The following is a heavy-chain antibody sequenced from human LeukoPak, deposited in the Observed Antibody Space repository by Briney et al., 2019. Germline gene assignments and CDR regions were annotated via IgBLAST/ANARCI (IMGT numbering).Heavy chain of an antibody. D-gene: IGHD6-19*01. CDR2: ISDNTGTI. CDR3: AGVPRYSSGWYYDY. CDR1: GFTFSNYN. V-gene: IGHV3-48*01. Sequence: GGSLRLSCAASGFTFSNYNINWVRQAPGKGLEWVSYISDNTGTIYYADSVQGRFTISRDNAKNSLFLQMNSLRAEDTAVYYCAGVPRYSSGWYYDYWGQGTLVTVSS. J-gene: IGHJ4*02.